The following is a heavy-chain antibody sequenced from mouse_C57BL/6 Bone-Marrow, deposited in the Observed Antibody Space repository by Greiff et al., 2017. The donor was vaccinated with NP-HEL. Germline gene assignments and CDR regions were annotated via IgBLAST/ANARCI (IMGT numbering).Heavy chain of an antibody. CDR3: ARYDYDGAKYPPYYYAMDY. Sequence: VQLQQSGPELVKPGASVKISCKASGYTFTDYYMNWVKQSHGKSLEWIGDINPNNGGTSYNQKFKGKATLTVDKSSSTAYMELRSLTSEDSAVYYCARYDYDGAKYPPYYYAMDYWGQGTSVTVSS. D-gene: IGHD2-4*01. J-gene: IGHJ4*01. V-gene: IGHV1-26*01. CDR1: GYTFTDYY. CDR2: INPNNGGT.